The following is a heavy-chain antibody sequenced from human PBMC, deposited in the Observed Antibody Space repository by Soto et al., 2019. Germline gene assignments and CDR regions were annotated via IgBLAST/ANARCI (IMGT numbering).Heavy chain of an antibody. CDR2: IYHSGRT. Sequence: SETLSLTCAVSGYSISSGYYWGWIRQPPGKGLEWIGSIYHSGRTYYNPSLKSRVTISVDTSKNQFSLKLSSVTAADTAVYYCARVQLELREDYYYYYGMDVWGQGTTVTVSS. J-gene: IGHJ6*02. CDR3: ARVQLELREDYYYYYGMDV. D-gene: IGHD1-1*01. V-gene: IGHV4-38-2*01. CDR1: GYSISSGYY.